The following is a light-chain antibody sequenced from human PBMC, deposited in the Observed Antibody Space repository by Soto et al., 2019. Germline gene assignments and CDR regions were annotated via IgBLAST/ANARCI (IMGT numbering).Light chain of an antibody. CDR2: GAS. Sequence: EIVLTQSPGTLSLSQGEGATLSCSSSQSLINNYLAWYQQKPGQAPRLLIYGASTRATGIPDRYSGRGSGTDFTLTISRLEPEDSAVYYCQQYGNSPPITFGQGRRLEVK. J-gene: IGKJ5*01. V-gene: IGKV3-20*01. CDR1: QSLINNY. CDR3: QQYGNSPPIT.